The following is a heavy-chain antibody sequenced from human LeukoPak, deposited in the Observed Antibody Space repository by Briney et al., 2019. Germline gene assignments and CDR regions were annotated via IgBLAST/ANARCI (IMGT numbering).Heavy chain of an antibody. V-gene: IGHV1-69*13. CDR3: VAAAAAALFDY. D-gene: IGHD6-13*01. CDR1: GYTFTSYG. J-gene: IGHJ4*02. CDR2: IIPIFGTA. Sequence: SVKVSCKASGYTFTSYGISWVRQAPGQGLEWMGGIIPIFGTANYAQKFQGRVTITADESTSTAYMELSSLRSEDTAVYYCVAAAAAALFDYWGQGTLVTVSS.